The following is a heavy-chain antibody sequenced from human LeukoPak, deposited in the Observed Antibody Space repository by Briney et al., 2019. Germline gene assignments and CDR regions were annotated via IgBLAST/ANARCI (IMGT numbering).Heavy chain of an antibody. J-gene: IGHJ3*02. CDR1: GFEFNIYG. CDR3: ASSSVVVTAHDAFDI. V-gene: IGHV3-48*01. CDR2: ISSSSSTI. D-gene: IGHD2-21*02. Sequence: GGTLRLSCAASGFEFNIYGVNWVRQAPGKGLEWVSYISSSSSTIYYADSVKGRFTISRDNAKNSLYLQMNSLRAEDTAVYYCASSSVVVTAHDAFDIWGQGTMVTVSS.